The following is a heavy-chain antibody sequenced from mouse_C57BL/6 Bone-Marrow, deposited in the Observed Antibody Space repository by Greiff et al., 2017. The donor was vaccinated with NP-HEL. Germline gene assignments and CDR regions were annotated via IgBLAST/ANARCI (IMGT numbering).Heavy chain of an antibody. J-gene: IGHJ4*01. CDR1: GYTFTSYG. V-gene: IGHV1-81*01. CDR3: ARMRYGNYFYAMDY. CDR2: IYPRSGNT. Sequence: LQESGAELARPGASVKLSCKASGYTFTSYGISWVKQRTGQGLEWIGEIYPRSGNTYYNEKFKGKATLTADKSSSTAYMELRSLTSEDSAVYFCARMRYGNYFYAMDYWGQGTSVTVSS. D-gene: IGHD2-10*02.